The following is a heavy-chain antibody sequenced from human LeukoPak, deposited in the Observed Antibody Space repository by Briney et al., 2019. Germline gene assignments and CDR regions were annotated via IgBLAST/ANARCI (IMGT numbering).Heavy chain of an antibody. V-gene: IGHV4-4*09. CDR1: GGSISSYY. D-gene: IGHD3-10*01. Sequence: SETLSLTCTVSGGSISSYYWSWIRQPPGKGLEWIGYIYTSGSTNYNPSLKSRVTISVDTSKNQFSLKLSSVTAADTAVYYCARGGWFGELDHWGQGTLVTVSS. CDR3: ARGGWFGELDH. CDR2: IYTSGST. J-gene: IGHJ5*02.